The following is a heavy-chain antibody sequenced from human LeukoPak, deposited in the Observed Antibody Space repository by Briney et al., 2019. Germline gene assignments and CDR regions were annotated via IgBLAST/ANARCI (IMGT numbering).Heavy chain of an antibody. CDR2: IYYSGST. CDR3: ARSRGSYCGGDCYSFDY. J-gene: IGHJ4*02. CDR1: GGSISSGGYY. V-gene: IGHV4-31*03. D-gene: IGHD2-21*02. Sequence: SETLSLTCTVSGGSISSGGYYWSWIRQHPGTGLEWIGYIYYSGSTYYNPSLKSRVTISVDTSKNQFSLKLSSVTATDTAVYYCARSRGSYCGGDCYSFDYWGQGTLVTVSS.